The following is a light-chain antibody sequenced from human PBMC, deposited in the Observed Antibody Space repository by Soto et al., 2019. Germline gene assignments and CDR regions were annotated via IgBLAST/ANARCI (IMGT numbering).Light chain of an antibody. CDR2: EVT. V-gene: IGLV2-14*03. J-gene: IGLJ1*01. Sequence: QSVLTQPASVSGSPGQSITISCTGTSSDVGGYDYVSWYQQHPGTAPRLIIYEVTNRPSGVSNRFSGSKSGNMASLTISGLQAEDEADYYCTSYTSSSTQVFGTGTKVTVL. CDR1: SSDVGGYDY. CDR3: TSYTSSSTQV.